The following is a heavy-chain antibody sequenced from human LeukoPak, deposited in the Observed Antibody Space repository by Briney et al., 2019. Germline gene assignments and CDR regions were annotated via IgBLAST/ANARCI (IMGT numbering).Heavy chain of an antibody. CDR3: AREVITIFGVVTHYNWFDP. Sequence: PSETLSLTCTVSGGSISSGSYYWSWIRQPAGKGLEWIGRIYTSGSTNYNPSLKSRVTISVDTSKNQFSLKLSSVTAADTAVYYCAREVITIFGVVTHYNWFDPWGQGTLVTVSS. CDR2: IYTSGST. D-gene: IGHD3-3*01. V-gene: IGHV4-61*02. J-gene: IGHJ5*02. CDR1: GGSISSGSYY.